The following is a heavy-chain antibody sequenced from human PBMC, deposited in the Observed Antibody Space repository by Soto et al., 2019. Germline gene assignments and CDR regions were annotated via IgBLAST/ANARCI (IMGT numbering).Heavy chain of an antibody. J-gene: IGHJ5*02. CDR1: GFSLSSDGVG. CDR3: AHSSLPYKIWFDP. V-gene: IGHV2-5*02. CDR2: IYWDADT. Sequence: QITLKESGPTVVKPKQTLTLTCTFSGFSLSSDGVGVGWIRQPPGKAPEWLAVIYWDADTRYSPSLKSRPTTTKDTSKTPVVLTMTNMDPVDTATYYCAHSSLPYKIWFDPWGQGTLVTVSS. D-gene: IGHD1-1*01.